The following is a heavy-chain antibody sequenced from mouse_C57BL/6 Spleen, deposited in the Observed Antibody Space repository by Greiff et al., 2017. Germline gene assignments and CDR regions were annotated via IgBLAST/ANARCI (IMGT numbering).Heavy chain of an antibody. CDR1: GYTFTSYW. CDR3: ARWKSQGYYFDY. Sequence: QVQLQQPGAELVMPGASVKLSCKASGYTFTSYWMHWVKQRPGQGLEWIGEIDPSDSYTNYNQKFKGKSTLTVDKSSSTAYMQLSSLTSEDSEVDNCARWKSQGYYFDYWGQGTTVTVAS. CDR2: IDPSDSYT. J-gene: IGHJ2*01. V-gene: IGHV1-69*01.